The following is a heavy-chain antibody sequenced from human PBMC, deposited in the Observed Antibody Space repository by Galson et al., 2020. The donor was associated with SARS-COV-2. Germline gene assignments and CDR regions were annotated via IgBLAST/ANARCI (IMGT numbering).Heavy chain of an antibody. Sequence: TGGSLSLSCAASGFTFSSYAMHWVRQAPGKGLEWVAVIKSDGSNKYYADSVRGRFTISRDTSKNTLYLQMNSLRAEDTAVYHCARVTVTTWEYYYCGMDVWGQGTTVTVSS. V-gene: IGHV3-30-3*01. D-gene: IGHD4-4*01. CDR3: ARVTVTTWEYYYCGMDV. J-gene: IGHJ6*02. CDR2: IKSDGSNK. CDR1: GFTFSSYA.